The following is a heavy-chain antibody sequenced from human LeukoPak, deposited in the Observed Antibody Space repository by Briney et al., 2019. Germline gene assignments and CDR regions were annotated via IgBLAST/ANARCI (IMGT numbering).Heavy chain of an antibody. CDR2: INHSGST. V-gene: IGHV4-34*01. J-gene: IGHJ4*02. D-gene: IGHD6-19*01. CDR3: ASRYSSGWYVY. Sequence: LETLSLTCAVYGGSFSGYYWSWIRQPPGKGLEWIGEINHSGSTNYNPSLKSRVTISVDTSKNQFSLKLSSVTAADTAVYYCASRYSSGWYVYWGQGTLVTVSS. CDR1: GGSFSGYY.